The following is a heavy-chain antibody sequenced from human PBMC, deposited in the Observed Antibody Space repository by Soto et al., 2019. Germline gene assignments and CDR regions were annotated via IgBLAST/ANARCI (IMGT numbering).Heavy chain of an antibody. Sequence: SETLSLTCTVSGGSISSSSYYWGWIRQPPGKGLEWIGSIFYSGSTYYNPSLKSRVTISVDTSKNQFSLKLTSVTAADTAVYYCACIFSRGYSYGVYYYGMDVWGQGTTVS. V-gene: IGHV4-39*01. CDR1: GGSISSSSYY. CDR2: IFYSGST. J-gene: IGHJ6*02. CDR3: ACIFSRGYSYGVYYYGMDV. D-gene: IGHD5-18*01.